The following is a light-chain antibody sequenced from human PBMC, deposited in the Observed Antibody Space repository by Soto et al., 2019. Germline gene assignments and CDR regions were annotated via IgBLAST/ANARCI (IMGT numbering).Light chain of an antibody. V-gene: IGLV1-47*01. Sequence: QSVLSQPPSASGTPGQRVTIPCSGSSSNIGSHHVNWYQHLPGTAPKLLIYRSDQRPSGVPDRFTGSKSGTSASLAISGIRSEDEAVYYCAAWGDSLVFGGGTKLTVL. CDR1: SSNIGSHH. CDR2: RSD. J-gene: IGLJ2*01. CDR3: AAWGDSLV.